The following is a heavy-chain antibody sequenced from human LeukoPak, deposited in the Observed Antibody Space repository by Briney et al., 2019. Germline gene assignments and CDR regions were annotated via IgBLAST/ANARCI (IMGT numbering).Heavy chain of an antibody. V-gene: IGHV1-69*01. J-gene: IGHJ4*02. CDR3: ARRRGYSYGSLDY. Sequence: GASVKVSCKASGGTFSSYAISWVRQAPGQGLEWMGGIIPIFGTANHAQKFQGRVTITADESTSTAYMELSSLRSEDTAVYYCARRRGYSYGSLDYWGQGTLVTVSS. CDR1: GGTFSSYA. CDR2: IIPIFGTA. D-gene: IGHD5-18*01.